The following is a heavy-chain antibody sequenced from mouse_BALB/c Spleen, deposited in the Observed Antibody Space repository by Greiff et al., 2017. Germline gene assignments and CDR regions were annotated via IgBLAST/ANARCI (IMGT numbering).Heavy chain of an antibody. D-gene: IGHD2-4*01. CDR1: GFSLTSYG. Sequence: VQLQQSGPGLVQPSQSLSITCTVSGFSLTSYGVHWVRQSPGKGLEWLGVIWSGGSTDYNAAFISRLSISKDNSKSQVFFKMNSLQANDTAIYYCARGRYDWGFAYWGQGTLVTVSA. CDR2: IWSGGST. V-gene: IGHV2-2*02. CDR3: ARGRYDWGFAY. J-gene: IGHJ3*01.